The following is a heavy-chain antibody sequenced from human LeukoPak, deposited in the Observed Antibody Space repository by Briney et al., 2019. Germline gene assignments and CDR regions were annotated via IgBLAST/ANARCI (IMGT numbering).Heavy chain of an antibody. J-gene: IGHJ4*02. CDR2: INSDGRST. CDR1: GFTFSNYW. V-gene: IGHV3-74*01. CDR3: ARGYYDSSGYYLIDY. Sequence: GGSLRLSCAASGFTFSNYWMHWVRQAPGKGLVGVSRINSDGRSTSYADSVKGRFTISRDNAKNTLYLQMNSLRAEDTAVYYCARGYYDSSGYYLIDYWGQGTLVTVSS. D-gene: IGHD3-22*01.